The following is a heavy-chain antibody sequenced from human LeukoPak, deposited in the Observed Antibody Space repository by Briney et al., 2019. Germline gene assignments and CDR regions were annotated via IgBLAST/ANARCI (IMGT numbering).Heavy chain of an antibody. CDR2: IIPILGIA. J-gene: IGHJ3*02. CDR3: ATTYYYDSSGYQEAFDI. V-gene: IGHV1-69*04. D-gene: IGHD3-22*01. Sequence: ASVKASCKASGGTFSSYAISWVRQAPGQGLEWMGRIIPILGIANYAQKFQGRVTITADKSTSTAYMELSSLRSEDTAVYYCATTYYYDSSGYQEAFDIWGQGTMVTVSS. CDR1: GGTFSSYA.